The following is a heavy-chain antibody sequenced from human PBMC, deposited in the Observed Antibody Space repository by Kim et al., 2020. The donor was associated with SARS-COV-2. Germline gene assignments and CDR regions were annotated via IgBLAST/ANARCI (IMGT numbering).Heavy chain of an antibody. V-gene: IGHV4-31*03. Sequence: SETLSLTCSVSGCSIRSGGKFWTWIRQHPAKGLESIGYISYSGNSHYSPSLSSRVSISLQTSENQFSLELTSVTAADTAVYYCARGQPLDYWGQGTLVTVSS. J-gene: IGHJ4*02. CDR1: GCSIRSGGKF. CDR3: ARGQPLDY. D-gene: IGHD2-2*01. CDR2: ISYSGNS.